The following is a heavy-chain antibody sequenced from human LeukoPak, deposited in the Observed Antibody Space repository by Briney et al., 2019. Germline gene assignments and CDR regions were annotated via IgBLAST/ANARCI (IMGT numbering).Heavy chain of an antibody. J-gene: IGHJ4*02. V-gene: IGHV3-23*01. CDR3: AKGGRGSSSGWELDY. CDR1: GFTFTSYA. D-gene: IGHD6-25*01. CDR2: ISASGGNT. Sequence: PGGSLRLSCAASGFTFTSYAMSWVRQAPGKGLEWVSAISASGGNTYYADSVKGRFTISRDNSQNTLYLQMNSLTAEDTAVYYCAKGGRGSSSGWELDYWGQGTLVTVSS.